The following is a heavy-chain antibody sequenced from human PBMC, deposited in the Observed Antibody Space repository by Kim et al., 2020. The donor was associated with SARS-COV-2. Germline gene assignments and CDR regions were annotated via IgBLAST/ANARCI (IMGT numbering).Heavy chain of an antibody. CDR3: ARDSDSSGYLYYYYYGMDV. CDR1: GFTFSSYS. J-gene: IGHJ6*04. Sequence: GGSLRLSCAASGFTFSSYSMNWVRQAPGKGLEWVSSISSSSSYIYYADSVKGRFTISRDNAKNSLYLQMNSLRAEDTAVYYCARDSDSSGYLYYYYYGMDVWGEGTTVTVSS. V-gene: IGHV3-21*01. CDR2: ISSSSSYI. D-gene: IGHD3-22*01.